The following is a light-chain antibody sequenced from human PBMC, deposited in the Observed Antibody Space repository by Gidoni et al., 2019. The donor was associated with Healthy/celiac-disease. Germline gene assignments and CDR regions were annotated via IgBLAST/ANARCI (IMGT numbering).Light chain of an antibody. J-gene: IGKJ4*01. CDR3: QQSYSTPPST. V-gene: IGKV1-39*01. CDR2: AAS. CDR1: QSISSY. Sequence: DIQMTQSPSSLSASVGDRVTITCRASQSISSYLNWYQQKPGKAPKLLIYAASSVQSGVPSRFSGSGSGTDFTLTISSLQPEDFATYYCQQSYSTPPSTFGGGTKVEIK.